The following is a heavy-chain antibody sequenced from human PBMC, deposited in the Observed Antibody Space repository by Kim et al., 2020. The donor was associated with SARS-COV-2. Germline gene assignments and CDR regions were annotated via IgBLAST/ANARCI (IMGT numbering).Heavy chain of an antibody. V-gene: IGHV3-15*01. CDR3: TTPVGRPPV. CDR2: IKSIPDGGTT. CDR1: GFTFNYAW. Sequence: GGSLRLSCAASGFTFNYAWMSWVRQAPGKGLEWLGRIKSIPDGGTTDYAAPVKGRFTISRDDSKNTLYLQMNSLKTEDTAVYYCTTPVGRPPVWGQRTLVTISS. D-gene: IGHD3-10*01. J-gene: IGHJ4*02.